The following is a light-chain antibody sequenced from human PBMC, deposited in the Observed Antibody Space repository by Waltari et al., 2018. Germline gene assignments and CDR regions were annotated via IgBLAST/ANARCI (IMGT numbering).Light chain of an antibody. Sequence: DIVMTQSPDSLAMSLGERATINCKSSQSVLYSANNKNYLAWYQQKPGQPPNLLIYSASTRESGVPDRFSGSGSGTDFTLNISSLQAEDVAVYYCQQYYTTPYTFGQGTKLEIK. CDR2: SAS. CDR1: QSVLYSANNKNY. CDR3: QQYYTTPYT. J-gene: IGKJ2*01. V-gene: IGKV4-1*01.